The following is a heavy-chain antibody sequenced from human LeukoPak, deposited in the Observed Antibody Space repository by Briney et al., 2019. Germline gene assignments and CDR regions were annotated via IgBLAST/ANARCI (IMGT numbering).Heavy chain of an antibody. CDR2: IYTSGST. V-gene: IGHV4-59*10. Sequence: SETLSLTCAVYGGSFSGYYWSWIRQPAGNGLEWIGRIYTSGSTNYNPSLKSRVTMSVDTSKNQFSLKLSSVTAADTAVYYCARDRYSSGWYKGYYGMDVWGQGTTVTVSS. J-gene: IGHJ6*02. CDR1: GGSFSGYY. D-gene: IGHD6-19*01. CDR3: ARDRYSSGWYKGYYGMDV.